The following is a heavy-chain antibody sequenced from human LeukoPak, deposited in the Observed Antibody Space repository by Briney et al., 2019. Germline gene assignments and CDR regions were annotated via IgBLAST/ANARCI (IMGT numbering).Heavy chain of an antibody. D-gene: IGHD1-26*01. CDR1: GLTLNNYA. V-gene: IGHV3-23*01. CDR2: INNSGGST. J-gene: IGHJ4*02. CDR3: ARKYSGTNPFDY. Sequence: PGGSLRLSCAASGLTLNNYAMSWVRQAPGKGLEWVSIINNSGGSTYYADSVKGRFTISRDLSKNTLYLQMNSLRAEDTALYYCARKYSGTNPFDYWGQGTLVTVSS.